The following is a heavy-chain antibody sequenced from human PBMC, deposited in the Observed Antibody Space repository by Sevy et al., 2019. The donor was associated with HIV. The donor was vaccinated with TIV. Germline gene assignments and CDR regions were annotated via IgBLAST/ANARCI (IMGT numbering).Heavy chain of an antibody. CDR3: TRSKGAQSIFDY. CDR2: LKNKARGGTL. D-gene: IGHD1-26*01. CDR1: GFSFGDYA. J-gene: IGHJ4*02. V-gene: IGHV3-49*04. Sequence: GGSLRLSCTASGFSFGDYAMNWVRQAPGKGLEWVAFLKNKARGGTLDHAASVKGRFTISRDDSKSIVYLQMNDLRTEDTGVYYCTRSKGAQSIFDYWGQRALVTVSS.